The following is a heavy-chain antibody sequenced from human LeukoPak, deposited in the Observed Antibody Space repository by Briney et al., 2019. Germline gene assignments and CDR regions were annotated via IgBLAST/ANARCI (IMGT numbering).Heavy chain of an antibody. J-gene: IGHJ3*02. V-gene: IGHV5-51*01. Sequence: GESLKISCKGSGYIFTSYWIGWVRQMPGKGLEWMGIIYPGDSDTRYSPSFQGQVTISADKSISTAYLQWSSLKASDTAMYYCARRDMGSGAYNAFDIWGQGTMVTVSS. CDR1: GYIFTSYW. D-gene: IGHD1-26*01. CDR2: IYPGDSDT. CDR3: ARRDMGSGAYNAFDI.